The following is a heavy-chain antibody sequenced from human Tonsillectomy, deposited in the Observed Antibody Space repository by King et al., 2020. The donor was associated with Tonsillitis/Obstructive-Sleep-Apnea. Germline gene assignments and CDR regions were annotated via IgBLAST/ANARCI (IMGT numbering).Heavy chain of an antibody. D-gene: IGHD3-16*01. V-gene: IGHV3-33*01. CDR3: CGGDGEAFDI. Sequence: VQLVESGGGVVQPGRSLRLSCAASGFTFSSYGMHWVRQAPGKGLEWVAVLWYDGSNKYYADSVKGRFTISRDNSKNTLYLQMNSLRAEDTAVYDCCGGDGEAFDIWGQGTMVTVSS. CDR2: LWYDGSNK. J-gene: IGHJ3*02. CDR1: GFTFSSYG.